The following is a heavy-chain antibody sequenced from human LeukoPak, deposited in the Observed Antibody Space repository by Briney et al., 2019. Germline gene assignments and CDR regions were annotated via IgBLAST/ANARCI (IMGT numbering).Heavy chain of an antibody. CDR1: GGSISSGSYY. CDR2: IYSSGST. V-gene: IGHV4-61*02. Sequence: SETLSLTCTVSGGSISSGSYYWSWIRQPAGKGLEWIGRIYSSGSTNYNPSLKSRVTMSVDTSKNQFSLKLSSVTAADTAVYYCARIRGSGSYGSWFDPWGQGTLVTVSS. CDR3: ARIRGSGSYGSWFDP. J-gene: IGHJ5*02. D-gene: IGHD3-10*01.